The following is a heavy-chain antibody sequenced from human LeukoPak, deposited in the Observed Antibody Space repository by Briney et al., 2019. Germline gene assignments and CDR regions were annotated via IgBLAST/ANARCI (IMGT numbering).Heavy chain of an antibody. CDR3: ASIHAGGNGWSYYFDY. CDR1: GGSISSGRYY. D-gene: IGHD6-19*01. Sequence: SETLSLTCTVSGGSISSGRYYWGWIRQSPGTGLEWIGNIYYSGSTYYNPSLKSRVTISVDTSKNRFSLKVSSVTVADTAVYYCASIHAGGNGWSYYFDYWGQGTLVTVSS. J-gene: IGHJ4*02. CDR2: IYYSGST. V-gene: IGHV4-39*01.